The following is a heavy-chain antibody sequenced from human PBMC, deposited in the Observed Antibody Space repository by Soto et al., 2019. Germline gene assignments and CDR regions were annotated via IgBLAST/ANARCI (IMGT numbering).Heavy chain of an antibody. Sequence: QVQLQQWGAGLLKPSETLSLTCAVYGGSFSGYYWSWIRQPPGKGLEWLGEIKHSGSTTYNPSLKSRVTISVDTSKNQVSLKLSSVTAADTAVYYCARGGYCTNGVCSVVATYYFDYWGQGTLVTVSS. D-gene: IGHD2-8*01. V-gene: IGHV4-34*01. J-gene: IGHJ4*02. CDR1: GGSFSGYY. CDR2: IKHSGST. CDR3: ARGGYCTNGVCSVVATYYFDY.